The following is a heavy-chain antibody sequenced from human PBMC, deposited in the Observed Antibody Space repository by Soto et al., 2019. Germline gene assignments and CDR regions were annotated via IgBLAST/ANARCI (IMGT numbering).Heavy chain of an antibody. V-gene: IGHV4-39*01. Sequence: LQESGPGLLKPSETLSLTCSVSGASISGSTYYWGWLRQPAGKGLEWIGSVDYGGITYYNPSLKSRLCISVESSRSQFSWRLSSVTAADTALYYCVRHRVSDMLTVAFDPWGQGILVSVSS. J-gene: IGHJ5*02. CDR3: VRHRVSDMLTVAFDP. CDR1: GASISGSTYY. CDR2: VDYGGIT. D-gene: IGHD3-9*01.